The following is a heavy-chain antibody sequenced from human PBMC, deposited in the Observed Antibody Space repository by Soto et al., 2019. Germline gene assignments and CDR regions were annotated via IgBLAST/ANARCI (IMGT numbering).Heavy chain of an antibody. Sequence: QLQLQESGPGLVKPSETLSLTCTVFGGSFSSSSHYWGWIRQPPGKGLEWLGTMFYFGSTYYNTSLESRVTISVDPSKNQFSLKLSSVTAADTAVYYCARHHFYCTGGSCYLQAYHYYGLDVWGQGTMVTVSS. J-gene: IGHJ6*02. CDR2: MFYFGST. CDR3: ARHHFYCTGGSCYLQAYHYYGLDV. D-gene: IGHD2-15*01. CDR1: GGSFSSSSHY. V-gene: IGHV4-39*01.